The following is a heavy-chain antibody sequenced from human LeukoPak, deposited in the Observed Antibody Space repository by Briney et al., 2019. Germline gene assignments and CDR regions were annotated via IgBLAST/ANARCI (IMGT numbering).Heavy chain of an antibody. Sequence: SETLSLTCTVYGGSFTGYYWTWIRQPPGKGLEWIGEINHSGSTNYNPSLKSRVTISVGTSKNQFSLKLSSVTAADTAVYYCARARSTSWYYYGMDVWGQGTTVTVSS. CDR2: INHSGST. J-gene: IGHJ6*02. D-gene: IGHD2-2*01. V-gene: IGHV4-34*01. CDR3: ARARSTSWYYYGMDV. CDR1: GGSFTGYY.